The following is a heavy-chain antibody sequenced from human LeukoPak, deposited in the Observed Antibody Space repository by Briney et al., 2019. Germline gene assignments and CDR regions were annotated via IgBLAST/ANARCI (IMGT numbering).Heavy chain of an antibody. CDR1: GGTFSSYA. V-gene: IGHV1-69*04. CDR2: IIPILGIA. J-gene: IGHJ4*02. CDR3: ARDSKVDYYGSESSDY. D-gene: IGHD3-10*01. Sequence: ASVKVSCKASGGTFSSYAISWVRQAPGQGLEWMGRIIPILGIANYAQKFQGRVTITADKSTSIAYMELSSLRSEDTAVYYCARDSKVDYYGSESSDYWGQGTLVTVSS.